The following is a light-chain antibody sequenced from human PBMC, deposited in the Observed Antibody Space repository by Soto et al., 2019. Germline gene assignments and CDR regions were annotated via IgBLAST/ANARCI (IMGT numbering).Light chain of an antibody. Sequence: QSALTQPASVSGSPGQSITISCTGTSSDLDIYNYVSWYKQHPGKAPKLMIYQVTNRPSGVSNRFSGSMSGNTASLTISGLQAEDEADYYCSSYTDISNYVFGTGTKLTVL. J-gene: IGLJ1*01. CDR1: SSDLDIYNY. CDR3: SSYTDISNYV. V-gene: IGLV2-14*01. CDR2: QVT.